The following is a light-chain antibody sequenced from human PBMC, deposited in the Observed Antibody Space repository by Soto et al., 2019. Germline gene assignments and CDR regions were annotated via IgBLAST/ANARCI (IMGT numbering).Light chain of an antibody. CDR2: DAS. J-gene: IGKJ1*01. CDR1: QSVSSN. Sequence: EVVMTQSPATLSVSPGERATLSCRASQSVSSNLAWYQQKPGQAPRLLIYDASTRATGIPARFSGSGSGTEFTLTISSLQSEDIAVYYCQQYNNWRTFGEGTKVDIK. V-gene: IGKV3-15*01. CDR3: QQYNNWRT.